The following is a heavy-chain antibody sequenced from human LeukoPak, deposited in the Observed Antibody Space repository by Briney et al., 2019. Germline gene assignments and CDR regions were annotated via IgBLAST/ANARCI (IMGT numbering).Heavy chain of an antibody. J-gene: IGHJ4*02. CDR1: GYTFTSYD. CDR2: MNPNSGNT. V-gene: IGHV1-8*01. D-gene: IGHD1-26*01. CDR3: ARDTSGNNFGY. Sequence: ASVKVSCKASGYTFTSYDINWVRQATGQGLEWMGWMNPNSGNTGYAQKFQGRVTMTRDTSINTAYMEVSRLRSDDTAVYYCARDTSGNNFGYWGQGTLVTVSS.